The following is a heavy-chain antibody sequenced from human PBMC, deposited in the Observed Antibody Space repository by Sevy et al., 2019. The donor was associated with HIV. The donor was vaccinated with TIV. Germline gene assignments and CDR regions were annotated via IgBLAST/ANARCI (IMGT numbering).Heavy chain of an antibody. CDR1: GFTFSNYA. CDR3: AGGRYDSSGSFDAFDI. J-gene: IGHJ3*02. Sequence: GGSLRLSCAASGFTFSNYAMNWVRQAPGKGLEWVSTIFRGGGVTYYADSVKGRCTISRDNFKNTLNLQMHSLRAEDTAVYYCAGGRYDSSGSFDAFDIWGQGTMVTVSS. V-gene: IGHV3-23*01. CDR2: IFRGGGVT. D-gene: IGHD3-22*01.